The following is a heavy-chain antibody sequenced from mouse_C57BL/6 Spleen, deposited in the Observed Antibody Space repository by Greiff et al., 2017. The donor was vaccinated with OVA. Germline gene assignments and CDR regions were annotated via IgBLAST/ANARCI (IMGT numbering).Heavy chain of an antibody. D-gene: IGHD1-1*01. CDR2: ISYGGSN. J-gene: IGHJ2*01. CDR1: GYSITSGYY. Sequence: EVKLMESGPGLVKPSQSLSLTCSVTGYSITSGYYWNWIRQFPGNKLEWMGYISYGGSNNYNPSLKNRISITRDTSTHQFFLKLNSVTTEDTATCYCARDHEYYGSSYWGQGTTLTVSA. V-gene: IGHV3-6*01. CDR3: ARDHEYYGSSY.